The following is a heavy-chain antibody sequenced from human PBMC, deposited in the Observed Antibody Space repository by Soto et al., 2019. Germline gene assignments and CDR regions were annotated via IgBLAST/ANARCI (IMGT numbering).Heavy chain of an antibody. V-gene: IGHV4-59*01. J-gene: IGHJ5*02. CDR2: IYYSGST. CDR1: GGSISSYY. D-gene: IGHD3-9*01. CDR3: AREYYDILTGYYNVGRSNWFDP. Sequence: SETLSLTCTVSGGSISSYYWSWIRQPPGKGLEWIGYIYYSGSTNYNPSLKSRVTISVDTSKNQFSLKLSSVTAADTAVYYCAREYYDILTGYYNVGRSNWFDPWGQGTLVTVSS.